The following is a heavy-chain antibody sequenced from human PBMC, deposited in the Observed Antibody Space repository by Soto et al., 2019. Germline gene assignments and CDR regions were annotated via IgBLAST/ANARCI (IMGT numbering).Heavy chain of an antibody. J-gene: IGHJ4*02. D-gene: IGHD3-22*01. V-gene: IGHV1-18*04. CDR3: AIWFYYDSSGYENLDY. Sequence: ASVKVSFKASGYTFSNYGVSWVRQAPGQGLEWMGWISAYNGDTNYAQKLQGRVTMTTDTSTSTAYMELRSLRSDDTAVYYCAIWFYYDSSGYENLDYWGQGTQVTVS. CDR2: ISAYNGDT. CDR1: GYTFSNYG.